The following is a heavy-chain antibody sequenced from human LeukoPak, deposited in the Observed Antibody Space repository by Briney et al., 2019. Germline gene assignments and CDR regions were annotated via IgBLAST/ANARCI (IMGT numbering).Heavy chain of an antibody. CDR2: INPNSGGT. CDR3: ARAYYDSSGHDAFDI. CDR1: GYTFTGYY. J-gene: IGHJ3*02. Sequence: ASVKVSCKPSGYTFTGYYMHWVRQAPAPGLEWMGWINPNSGGTNYAQKFQGWVTMTRDTSISTAYMELSRLRSDDTAVYYCARAYYDSSGHDAFDIWGQGTMVTVSS. V-gene: IGHV1-2*04. D-gene: IGHD3-22*01.